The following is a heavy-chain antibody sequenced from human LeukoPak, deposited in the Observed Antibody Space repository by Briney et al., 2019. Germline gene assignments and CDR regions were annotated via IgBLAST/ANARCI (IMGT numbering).Heavy chain of an antibody. CDR1: GYTFTIHC. CDR3: ARDNIGSSGWNGLGY. D-gene: IGHD6-19*01. CDR2: IHPSDGVT. Sequence: GASVKVSCKASGYTFTIHCIHWVRQAPGQGLEWMGLIHPSDGVTTYAQNFQGRVTVTRDTSTSTVYMELSSLRSEDTAVYYCARDNIGSSGWNGLGYWGQGTLVTVSS. J-gene: IGHJ4*02. V-gene: IGHV1-46*01.